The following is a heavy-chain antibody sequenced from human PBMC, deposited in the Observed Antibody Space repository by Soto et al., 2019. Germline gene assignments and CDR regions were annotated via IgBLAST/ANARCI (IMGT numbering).Heavy chain of an antibody. J-gene: IGHJ4*02. Sequence: QEQLVESGGGVVLPGRSLRLSCAASGFTFNTFGMHWVRQAPGKGLEWVAVISYDGSDKYYSDSVRGRFTISRDNSMNTLYLQMNSLSTEDTAVYYCAKSPNFYCSSYPCYKYYFDYWGQGTLVTVSS. D-gene: IGHD2-2*01. CDR1: GFTFNTFG. CDR3: AKSPNFYCSSYPCYKYYFDY. V-gene: IGHV3-30*18. CDR2: ISYDGSDK.